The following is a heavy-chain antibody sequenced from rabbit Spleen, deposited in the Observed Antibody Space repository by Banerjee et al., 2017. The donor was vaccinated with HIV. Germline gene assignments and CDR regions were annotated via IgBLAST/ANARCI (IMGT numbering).Heavy chain of an antibody. CDR3: TRDSGSGHYIDGYFNL. D-gene: IGHD1-1*01. J-gene: IGHJ4*01. CDR2: IYTGNDKT. CDR1: GVSFSGDSY. Sequence: QQQLEESGGGLVQPEGSLTLTCTASGVSFSGDSYMCWVRQAPGKGLEWIACIYTGNDKTYYASWAKGRFTISKTSSTTVTLRMTSLTVADTATYFCTRDSGSGHYIDGYFNLWGPGTLVTVS. V-gene: IGHV1S45*01.